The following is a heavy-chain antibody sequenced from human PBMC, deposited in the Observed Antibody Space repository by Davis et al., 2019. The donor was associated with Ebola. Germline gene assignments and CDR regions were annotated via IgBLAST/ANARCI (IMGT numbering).Heavy chain of an antibody. D-gene: IGHD3-3*01. CDR1: GFTFSSYA. J-gene: IGHJ4*02. Sequence: PGGSLRLSCAASGFTFSSYAMSWVRQAPGKGLEWVSAISGSGGNKYYADSVKGLFTIYRDNFKNTVYLQMNSLRAEDTAVYYCAKTPGVTTYGTFDHWGQGTLVTVSS. CDR2: ISGSGGNK. CDR3: AKTPGVTTYGTFDH. V-gene: IGHV3-23*01.